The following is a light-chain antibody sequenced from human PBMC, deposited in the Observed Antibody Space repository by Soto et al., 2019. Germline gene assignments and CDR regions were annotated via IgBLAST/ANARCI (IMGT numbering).Light chain of an antibody. Sequence: QSALTQPASVSGSPGQSVTISCTGTSSDVGTYTYVSWFQQHPGKAPQLIIYAVSDRPIGVSNRFSGSKSGNTASLTISGLQAEDEADYYCSSYTSSSTLFGTGTKLTVL. CDR1: SSDVGTYTY. J-gene: IGLJ1*01. CDR2: AVS. V-gene: IGLV2-14*01. CDR3: SSYTSSSTL.